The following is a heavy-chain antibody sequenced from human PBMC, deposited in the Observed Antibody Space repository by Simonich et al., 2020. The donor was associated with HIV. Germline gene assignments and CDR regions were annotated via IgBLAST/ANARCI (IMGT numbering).Heavy chain of an antibody. V-gene: IGHV5-51*01. CDR3: ARTYYYDSSGYYPYFDY. J-gene: IGHJ4*02. CDR1: GYSFTSYW. D-gene: IGHD3-22*01. CDR2: IYPGDADT. Sequence: EVQLVQSGAEVKKPGESLKISCKGSGYSFTSYWIGWVRQMPGKGLEWMGIIYPGDADTRYSPSVQGQVTISADKSISTAYLQWSSLKASDTAMYYCARTYYYDSSGYYPYFDYWGQGTLVTVSS.